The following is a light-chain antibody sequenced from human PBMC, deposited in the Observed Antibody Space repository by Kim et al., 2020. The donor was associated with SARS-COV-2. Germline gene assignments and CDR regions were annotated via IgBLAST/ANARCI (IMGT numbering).Light chain of an antibody. CDR3: SSYAGSNNLV. CDR1: SRDVGGYND. J-gene: IGLJ2*01. Sequence: GRSVTISGTGTSRDVGGYNDVSWYQQHPGKAPKLMIYEVTKRPSGVPDRFSGSKSGNTASLTVSGLQAEDEADYYCSSYAGSNNLVFGGGTQLTVL. CDR2: EVT. V-gene: IGLV2-8*01.